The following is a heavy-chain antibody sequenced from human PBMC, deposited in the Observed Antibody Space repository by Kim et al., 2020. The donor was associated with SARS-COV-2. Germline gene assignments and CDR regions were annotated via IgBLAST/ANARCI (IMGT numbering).Heavy chain of an antibody. D-gene: IGHD2-2*02. CDR3: ARGRAGVVPAPVLGIGPYYEYFIMDV. V-gene: IGHV4-34*01. CDR2: INHSGTV. CDR1: GGSFSGYH. J-gene: IGHJ6*02. Sequence: SETLSLTCAVYGGSFSGYHWSWIRQPPGKGLEWIGEINHSGTVKHNPSLKSRVTISIDTSKNQFSLKLTSVSAADSGFHYCARGRAGVVPAPVLGIGPYYEYFIMDVWGHGTSVTVSS.